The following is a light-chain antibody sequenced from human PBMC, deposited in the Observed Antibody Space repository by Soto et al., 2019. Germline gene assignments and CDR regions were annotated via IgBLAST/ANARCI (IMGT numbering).Light chain of an antibody. CDR3: QQYNNWGSMC. J-gene: IGKJ5*01. CDR1: QSISSN. Sequence: EIEMTQSPATLSVSRGERATLSCRASQSISSNLAWYQHKPGQAPRLLIYDTSTRAAGIPARFSGSGSGTDFSLPISSLQSEDFAVYYCQQYNNWGSMCFGQGTRLESK. CDR2: DTS. V-gene: IGKV3-15*01.